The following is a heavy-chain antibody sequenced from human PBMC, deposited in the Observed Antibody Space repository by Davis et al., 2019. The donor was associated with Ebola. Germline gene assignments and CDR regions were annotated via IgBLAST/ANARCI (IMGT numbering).Heavy chain of an antibody. Sequence: GGSLRLSCAASGFTFSDYYMSWIRQAPGKGLEWVSYISSSSSYIYYADSVKGRFTISRDNAKNSLYLQMNSLRAEDTAVYYCASGATPSYYYGMDVWGQGTTVTVSS. CDR3: ASGATPSYYYGMDV. D-gene: IGHD5-12*01. CDR1: GFTFSDYY. J-gene: IGHJ6*02. V-gene: IGHV3-11*06. CDR2: ISSSSSYI.